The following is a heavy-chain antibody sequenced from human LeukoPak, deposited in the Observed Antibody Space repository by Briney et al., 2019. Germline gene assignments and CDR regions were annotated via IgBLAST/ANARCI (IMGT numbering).Heavy chain of an antibody. CDR2: INPNSGGT. D-gene: IGHD3-10*01. Sequence: ASVKVSCKASGYTFTGYYIHWVRQAPGQGLEWVGWINPNSGGTNYAQKFQGRVTMTRDTAISTVYIELSRLTSDDTAVYYCARDELIRGVTSWNYWGQGTLVTVSS. CDR1: GYTFTGYY. V-gene: IGHV1-2*02. CDR3: ARDELIRGVTSWNY. J-gene: IGHJ4*02.